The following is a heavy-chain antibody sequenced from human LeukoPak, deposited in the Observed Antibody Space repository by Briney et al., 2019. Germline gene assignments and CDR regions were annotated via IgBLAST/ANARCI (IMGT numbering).Heavy chain of an antibody. CDR3: ATSSGNYYY. J-gene: IGHJ4*02. CDR2: IYQSGST. D-gene: IGHD1-26*01. Sequence: SETLSLTCTVSRFSISSGYYWGWIRQPPGKGLEWIGSIYQSGSTHYNPSLKSRVTISVDTSKNQFSLKLGSVTAADTAVYYCATSSGNYYYWGQGTLVTVSS. V-gene: IGHV4-38-2*02. CDR1: RFSISSGYY.